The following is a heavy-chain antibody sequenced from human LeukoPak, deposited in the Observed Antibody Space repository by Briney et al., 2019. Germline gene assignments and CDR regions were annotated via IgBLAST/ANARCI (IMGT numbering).Heavy chain of an antibody. D-gene: IGHD3-9*01. CDR3: AYWLSTVGWFDP. CDR2: INHSAST. Sequence: PSETLSLTCAVYGGSFSGYYWSWIRQPPGKGLEWIGEINHSASTNYNPSLKGRVTISVDTSKNQFSLKLSSVTAADTAVYYCAYWLSTVGWFDPWGQGTLVTVSS. J-gene: IGHJ5*02. CDR1: GGSFSGYY. V-gene: IGHV4-34*01.